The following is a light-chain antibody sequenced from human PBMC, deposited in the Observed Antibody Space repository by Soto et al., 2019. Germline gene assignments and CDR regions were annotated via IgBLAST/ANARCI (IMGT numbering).Light chain of an antibody. CDR3: QQSYSTLIT. CDR2: AAS. V-gene: IGKV1-39*01. J-gene: IGKJ5*01. Sequence: DIQMTQSPSSLSASVGDRVTITCRASQSISSYLNWYQQKPGKAPKLLIYAASSVQSGVPSRFSGSGSGTDFTLTISSLQPEDVATYYCQQSYSTLITFGQGTRLEIK. CDR1: QSISSY.